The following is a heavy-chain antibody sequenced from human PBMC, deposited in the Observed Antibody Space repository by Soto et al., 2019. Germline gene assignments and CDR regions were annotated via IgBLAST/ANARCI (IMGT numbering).Heavy chain of an antibody. Sequence: ASVKVSCKASGYTFTGYYMHWVRQAPGQGLEWMGWINPNSGGTNYAQKFQGRVTMTRDTSISTAYMELSRLRSDDTAVYYCARDPSIADPPGYWGQGTLVTVSS. J-gene: IGHJ4*02. CDR3: ARDPSIADPPGY. V-gene: IGHV1-2*02. D-gene: IGHD6-6*01. CDR2: INPNSGGT. CDR1: GYTFTGYY.